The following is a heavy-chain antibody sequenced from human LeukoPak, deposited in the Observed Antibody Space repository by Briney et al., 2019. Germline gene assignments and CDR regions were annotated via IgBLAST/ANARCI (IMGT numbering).Heavy chain of an antibody. V-gene: IGHV3-21*01. CDR2: ISSGTSYI. CDR1: GFTFNTYT. Sequence: GGSLRLSCAASGFTFNTYTMNWVRQAPGKGLEWVSSISSGTSYIYYADSVKGRFTISRDNSKNTLYLQMNSLRAEDTAVYYCARDRYDILTGYFGYYYMDVWGKGTTVTISS. CDR3: ARDRYDILTGYFGYYYMDV. D-gene: IGHD3-9*01. J-gene: IGHJ6*03.